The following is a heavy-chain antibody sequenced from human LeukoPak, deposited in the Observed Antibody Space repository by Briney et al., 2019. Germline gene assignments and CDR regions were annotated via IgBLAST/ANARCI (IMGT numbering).Heavy chain of an antibody. CDR2: ISSSSCSI. CDR3: ARGFCTSTSCYGSY. J-gene: IGHJ4*02. CDR1: GFTFRSYT. Sequence: NPGGSLRLSCAASGFTFRSYTMNWVRQAPGKGLEWVSSISSSSCSIYYADSVKGRFTISRDNAKKSLYLQMNSLRAEDTAMYYCARGFCTSTSCYGSYWGQGTLVTVSS. V-gene: IGHV3-21*01. D-gene: IGHD2-2*01.